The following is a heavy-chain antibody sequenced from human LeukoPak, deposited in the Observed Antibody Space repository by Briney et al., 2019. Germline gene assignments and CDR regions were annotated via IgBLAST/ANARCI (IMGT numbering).Heavy chain of an antibody. CDR3: ARVIRCYGSGSQFDY. D-gene: IGHD3-10*01. V-gene: IGHV4-31*03. CDR1: GGSISSGGYY. CDR2: IYYSGST. Sequence: PSETLSLTCTVSGGSISSGGYYWSWIRQHPGKGLEWIGYIYYSGSTYYNPSLKRRVTISVDTSKNQFSLKLSSVPDGDRAVYYCARVIRCYGSGSQFDYWGQGTLVTVSS. J-gene: IGHJ4*02.